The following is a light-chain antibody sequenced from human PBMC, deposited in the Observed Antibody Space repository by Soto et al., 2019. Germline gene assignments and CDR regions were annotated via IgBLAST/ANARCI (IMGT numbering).Light chain of an antibody. Sequence: IQLTQSPSSLSASVGDSVTITCRASQDISIYLAWYQQKPGKAPNLLIYAASSLQSGVPSRFSGRGSGTDFTLTISRLEPEDFTVYYCHHYETFGQGTKVDIK. CDR3: HHYET. CDR2: AAS. J-gene: IGKJ1*01. V-gene: IGKV1-9*01. CDR1: QDISIY.